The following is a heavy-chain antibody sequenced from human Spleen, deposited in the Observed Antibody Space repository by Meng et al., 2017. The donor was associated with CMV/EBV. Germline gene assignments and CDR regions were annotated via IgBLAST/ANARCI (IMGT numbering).Heavy chain of an antibody. D-gene: IGHD3-3*01. CDR3: ARATSGLDAFDI. CDR1: GFTFSAYN. CDR2: ISVSGTYI. V-gene: IGHV3-21*01. J-gene: IGHJ3*02. Sequence: GESLKISCAASGFTFSAYNMNWVRQAPGKGLEWVSSISVSGTYIYYADSVKGRFTISRDNAKISLYLQMHSLRAEDTAVYYCARATSGLDAFDIWGQGTMVTVSS.